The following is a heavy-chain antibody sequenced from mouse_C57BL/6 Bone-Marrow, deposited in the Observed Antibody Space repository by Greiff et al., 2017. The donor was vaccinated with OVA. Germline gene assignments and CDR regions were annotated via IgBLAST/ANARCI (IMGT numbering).Heavy chain of an antibody. D-gene: IGHD2-4*01. J-gene: IGHJ3*01. Sequence: QVQLQQPGAELVKPGASVKLSCKASGYTFTSYWMHWVKQRPGRGLEWIGMIHPNSGSTNYNEKFKSKATLTVDKSSSTAYMQLSSLTSEDSAVYYCARCDYDRGAWFAYWGQGTLVTVSA. CDR1: GYTFTSYW. CDR2: IHPNSGST. V-gene: IGHV1-64*01. CDR3: ARCDYDRGAWFAY.